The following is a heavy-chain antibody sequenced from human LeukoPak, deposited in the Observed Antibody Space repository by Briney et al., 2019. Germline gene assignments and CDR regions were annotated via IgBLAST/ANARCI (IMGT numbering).Heavy chain of an antibody. J-gene: IGHJ4*02. CDR3: ARDRLDGYAFDY. Sequence: GGSLRLSCAASRFTFSSYWMHWVRQAPGKGLLWVSRINSDGSSTTYADSVKGRFTISRDNAKNTLYLQMNSLRAEDTAVYYCARDRLDGYAFDYWGQGTLVTVSS. CDR1: RFTFSSYW. CDR2: INSDGSST. V-gene: IGHV3-74*01. D-gene: IGHD5-24*01.